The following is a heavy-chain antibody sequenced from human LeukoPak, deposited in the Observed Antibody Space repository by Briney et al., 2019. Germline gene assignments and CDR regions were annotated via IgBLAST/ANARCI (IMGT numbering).Heavy chain of an antibody. CDR2: INPNSGDT. CDR1: GYTFTGYY. Sequence: GASVKVSCKASGYTFTGYYLHWVRQAPGQGPKWMGWINPNSGDTNYAQNFQGRVTMTWDTSISTAYMGLSRLKSDDTAIYYCARGTAYTEHSFFDYWGQGTLVTVSS. CDR3: ARGTAYTEHSFFDY. V-gene: IGHV1-2*02. J-gene: IGHJ4*02. D-gene: IGHD3-16*01.